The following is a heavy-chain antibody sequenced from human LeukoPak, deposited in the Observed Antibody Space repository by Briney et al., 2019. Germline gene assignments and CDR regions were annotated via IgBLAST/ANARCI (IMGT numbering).Heavy chain of an antibody. J-gene: IGHJ4*02. V-gene: IGHV1-18*01. CDR2: SSGYNGNT. CDR3: ARGNYCSGGSCYDGAFDY. Sequence: ASVKVSCKASGYTFTSYGISWVRQAPGQGVEWMGWSSGYNGNTNYAQKLQGRVTMTTDTSTSTAYMELRSLRSDDAAVYYCARGNYCSGGSCYDGAFDYWGQGTLVTVSS. CDR1: GYTFTSYG. D-gene: IGHD2-15*01.